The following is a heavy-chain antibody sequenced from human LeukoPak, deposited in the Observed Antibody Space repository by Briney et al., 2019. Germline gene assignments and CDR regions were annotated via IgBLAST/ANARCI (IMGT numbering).Heavy chain of an antibody. CDR3: ARDYYGSGSGIDY. CDR2: ISYDGSNK. D-gene: IGHD3-10*01. CDR1: GXTFSSYA. Sequence: PGGSLRLSCAASGXTFSSYAMHWVRQAPGKGQEWVAVISYDGSNKYYADSVKGRFTISRDNSKNTLHLQMNSLRAEDTAVYYCARDYYGSGSGIDYWGQGTLVTVSS. J-gene: IGHJ4*02. V-gene: IGHV3-30-3*01.